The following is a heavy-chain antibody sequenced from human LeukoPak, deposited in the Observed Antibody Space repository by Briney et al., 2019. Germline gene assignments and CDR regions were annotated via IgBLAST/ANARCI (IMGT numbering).Heavy chain of an antibody. V-gene: IGHV4-4*07. CDR1: GDSISTYY. Sequence: SETLSLTCTVSGDSISTYYWSWIRQPAGKGLEWIGRIYTSGTTHYNPSLKSRVTMSVDTSKNQFSLKLSSVTAADTAVYYCARLSTVTTSFDYWGQGTLVTVSS. D-gene: IGHD4-17*01. J-gene: IGHJ4*02. CDR3: ARLSTVTTSFDY. CDR2: IYTSGTT.